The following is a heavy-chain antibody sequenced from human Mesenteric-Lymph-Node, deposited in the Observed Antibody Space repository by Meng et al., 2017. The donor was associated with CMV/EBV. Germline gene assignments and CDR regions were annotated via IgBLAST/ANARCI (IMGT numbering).Heavy chain of an antibody. CDR3: ARQGTKWIVGDLDY. V-gene: IGHV1-2*06. Sequence: ASGYTFTDYYMHWVRQAPGQGLEWMGRINPSTGDTNYAHKFQGRVTMTWDTSISTAYVELSGLRSDDSAAFFCARQGTKWIVGDLDYWGQGTLVTVSS. J-gene: IGHJ4*02. D-gene: IGHD2-21*01. CDR2: INPSTGDT. CDR1: GYTFTDYY.